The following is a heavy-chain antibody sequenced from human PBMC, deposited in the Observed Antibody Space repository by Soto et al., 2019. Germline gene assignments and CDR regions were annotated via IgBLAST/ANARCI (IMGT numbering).Heavy chain of an antibody. D-gene: IGHD4-17*01. V-gene: IGHV3-48*01. CDR2: ISSSSSTI. J-gene: IGHJ1*01. CDR3: ARRGLLSYGDSSSNFQH. CDR1: GFTFSSYS. Sequence: GGSLRLSCAASGFTFSSYSMNWVRQAPGKGLEWVSYISSSSSTIYYADSVKGRFTISRDNAKNSLYLQMNSLRAEDTAVYYYARRGLLSYGDSSSNFQHWGQGTLVTVSS.